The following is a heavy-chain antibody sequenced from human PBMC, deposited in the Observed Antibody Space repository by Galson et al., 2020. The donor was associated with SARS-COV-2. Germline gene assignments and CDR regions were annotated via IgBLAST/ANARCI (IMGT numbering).Heavy chain of an antibody. CDR1: GGSISSSNW. Sequence: SETLSLTCALSGGSISSSNWWSWVRQPPGQGMAWIGEIYHSGSTNYNPSLKSRVTISVDKSKNQFSLKLSSVTAADTAVYYCAATYYDILTGYYNLVAFDIWGQGTMVTVSS. CDR2: IYHSGST. V-gene: IGHV4-4*02. D-gene: IGHD3-9*01. J-gene: IGHJ3*02. CDR3: AATYYDILTGYYNLVAFDI.